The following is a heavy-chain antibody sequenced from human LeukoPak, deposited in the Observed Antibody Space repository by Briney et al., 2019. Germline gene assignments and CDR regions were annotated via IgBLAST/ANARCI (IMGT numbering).Heavy chain of an antibody. CDR2: IYIDGRT. Sequence: GGSLRLSCTASGVTVSNKYMTWVRQAPGKGLEGVSIIYIDGRTYYADSVKGRCTISRDNSKNTLYLQMNSLRPEDTAVYYCARGGTGHYYASGTYYQSYYFDYWGQDPWSPSPQ. CDR1: GVTVSNKY. V-gene: IGHV3-53*05. D-gene: IGHD3-10*01. CDR3: ARGGTGHYYASGTYYQSYYFDY. J-gene: IGHJ4*01.